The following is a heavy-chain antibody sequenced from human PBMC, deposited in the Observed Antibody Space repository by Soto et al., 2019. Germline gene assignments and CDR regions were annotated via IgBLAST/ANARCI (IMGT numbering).Heavy chain of an antibody. CDR1: GGSVSSVSYY. CDR3: ARDREAYDYGGNDAFDI. CDR2: IYDSGST. D-gene: IGHD4-17*01. V-gene: IGHV4-61*01. J-gene: IGHJ3*02. Sequence: SETLSLTCTVSGGSVSSVSYYWSWIRQPPGKGLEWIGYIYDSGSTNYNPSLKSRVTISVDTSKNQFSLKLSSVTAADTAVYYCARDREAYDYGGNDAFDIWGQGTMVTVSS.